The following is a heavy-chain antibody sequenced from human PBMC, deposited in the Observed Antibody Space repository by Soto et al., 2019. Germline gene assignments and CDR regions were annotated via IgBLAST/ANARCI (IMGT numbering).Heavy chain of an antibody. CDR2: INWNGDST. Sequence: PGGSLRLSCAASGFRFDDYGMSWVRQVPGKGLEWVSGINWNGDSTGYADSVKGRFTISRDKAKNSLYLQMNSLRDEDTALYYCAKSRNSRLYFYDYWGQGTLVTVS. CDR3: AKSRNSRLYFYDY. V-gene: IGHV3-20*04. J-gene: IGHJ4*02. CDR1: GFRFDDYG. D-gene: IGHD3-10*01.